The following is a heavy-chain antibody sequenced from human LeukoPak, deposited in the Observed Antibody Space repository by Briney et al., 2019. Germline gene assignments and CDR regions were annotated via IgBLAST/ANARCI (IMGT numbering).Heavy chain of an antibody. Sequence: GESLQISFKVSGYSFTNYWIGWVRPMPGKGLESMGIIYPSDSDTRYSPSFQGQVTISADKSISTAYLQWSSLKASDTAMYYCARHRLGYCSGGSCYSGWFDPWGQGTLVTVSS. V-gene: IGHV5-51*01. J-gene: IGHJ5*02. CDR3: ARHRLGYCSGGSCYSGWFDP. CDR1: GYSFTNYW. D-gene: IGHD2-15*01. CDR2: IYPSDSDT.